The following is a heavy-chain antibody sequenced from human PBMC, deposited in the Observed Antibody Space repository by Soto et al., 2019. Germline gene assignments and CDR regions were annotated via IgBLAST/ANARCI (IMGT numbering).Heavy chain of an antibody. Sequence: GSXXLSCAASGFTFXXXXXXWXRQAPGKGLEWVANIKQDGSEKYYVDSVKGRFTISRDNAKNSLYLQMNSLRAEDTAVYYCARPGAGTTFYYYYYMDVWGKGTTVTVSS. D-gene: IGHD1-7*01. CDR2: IKQDGSEK. J-gene: IGHJ6*03. V-gene: IGHV3-7*01. CDR3: ARPGAGTTFYYYYYMDV. CDR1: GFTFXXXX.